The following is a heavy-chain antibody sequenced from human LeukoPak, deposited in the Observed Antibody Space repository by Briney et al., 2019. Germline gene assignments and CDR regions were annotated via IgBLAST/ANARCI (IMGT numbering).Heavy chain of an antibody. D-gene: IGHD3-22*01. J-gene: IGHJ4*02. Sequence: PGGSLRLSCAASGFTFSSYGIHWVRQAPGKGLEWVAFIRYDGSNKYYADSVKGRFTISRDNSKNTLYLQMNSLRAEDTAVYYCARDFDYYDSSGYSLWGQGTLVTVSS. CDR2: IRYDGSNK. CDR3: ARDFDYYDSSGYSL. CDR1: GFTFSSYG. V-gene: IGHV3-30*02.